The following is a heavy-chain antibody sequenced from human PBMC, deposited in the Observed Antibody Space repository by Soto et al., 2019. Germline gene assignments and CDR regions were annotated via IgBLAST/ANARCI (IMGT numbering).Heavy chain of an antibody. Sequence: GESLKISCKGSGYSFTSYWIGWVRQMPGKGLEWMGIIYPGDSDTRYSPSFQGQVTISADKSISTAYLQWSSLKASDTAMYYCARQRSSNHYYYGMDVWGQGTTVTVSS. CDR2: IYPGDSDT. CDR3: ARQRSSNHYYYGMDV. J-gene: IGHJ6*02. CDR1: GYSFTSYW. V-gene: IGHV5-51*01. D-gene: IGHD6-6*01.